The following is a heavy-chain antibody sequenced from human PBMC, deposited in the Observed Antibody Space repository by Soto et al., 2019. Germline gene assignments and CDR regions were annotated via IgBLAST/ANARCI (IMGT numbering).Heavy chain of an antibody. J-gene: IGHJ4*02. CDR1: GFSLSNSGVG. Sequence: QITLKESGHTLVKPTQTLTLTCSFSGFSLSNSGVGMGWIRQPPGKALEWLALIYWDDDKRYSPSLKSSLTITKDTSKNQVVLTMTNMDPVDTATYYCAHKGSLVPAAPCFDYWGQGTLVTVSS. V-gene: IGHV2-5*02. CDR2: IYWDDDK. CDR3: AHKGSLVPAAPCFDY. D-gene: IGHD2-2*01.